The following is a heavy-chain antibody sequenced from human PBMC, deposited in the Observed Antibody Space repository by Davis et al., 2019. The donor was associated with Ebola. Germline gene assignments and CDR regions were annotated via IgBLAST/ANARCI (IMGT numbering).Heavy chain of an antibody. Sequence: AASVKVSCKASGYTFTSYAMHWVRQAPGQRLEWMGWINAGNGNTKYSQKFQGRVTITADESTSTAYMELSSLRSEDTAVYYCATLGCSSTSCYSNWFDPWGQGTLVTVSS. CDR3: ATLGCSSTSCYSNWFDP. V-gene: IGHV1-3*01. D-gene: IGHD2-2*01. J-gene: IGHJ5*02. CDR1: GYTFTSYA. CDR2: INAGNGNT.